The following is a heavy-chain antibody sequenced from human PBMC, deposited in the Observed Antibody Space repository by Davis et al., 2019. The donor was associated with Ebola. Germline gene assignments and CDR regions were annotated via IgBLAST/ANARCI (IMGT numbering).Heavy chain of an antibody. Sequence: PGGSLRLSCAASGFTFSSYAMHWVRQAPGKGLEWVAVIWYDGSNKYYADSVKGRFTISRDNSKNTLYLQMNSLRAEDTAVYYCARDSGTTNNYYYMDVWGKGTTVTVSS. CDR3: ARDSGTTNNYYYMDV. CDR1: GFTFSSYA. V-gene: IGHV3-33*08. CDR2: IWYDGSNK. J-gene: IGHJ6*03. D-gene: IGHD2/OR15-2a*01.